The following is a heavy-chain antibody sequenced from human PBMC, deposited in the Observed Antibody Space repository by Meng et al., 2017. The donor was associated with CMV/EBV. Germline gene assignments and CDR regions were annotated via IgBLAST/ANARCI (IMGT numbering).Heavy chain of an antibody. CDR1: GGTFSSYA. CDR3: ARASRQLELEGNNRFDP. D-gene: IGHD1-7*01. V-gene: IGHV1-69*10. J-gene: IGHJ5*02. Sequence: SVKVSCKASGGTFSSYAISWVRQAPGQGLEWMGGIIPILGIANYAQKFQGRVTITADKSTSTAYMELSSLRSEDTAVYYCARASRQLELEGNNRFDPWGQGTLVTVSS. CDR2: IIPILGIA.